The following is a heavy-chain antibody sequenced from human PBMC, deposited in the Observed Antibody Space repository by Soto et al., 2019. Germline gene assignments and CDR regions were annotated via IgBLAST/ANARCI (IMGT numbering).Heavy chain of an antibody. CDR1: GGSISSGGYS. Sequence: SETLSLTCAVSGGSISSGGYSWSWIRQPPGKGLEWIGYIYHSGSTYYNPSLKSRVTISVDRSKNQFSLKLSSVTAADTAVYYCARCETGYYTSNWFDPWGQGTLVTVSS. CDR3: ARCETGYYTSNWFDP. V-gene: IGHV4-30-2*01. J-gene: IGHJ5*02. D-gene: IGHD3-3*01. CDR2: IYHSGST.